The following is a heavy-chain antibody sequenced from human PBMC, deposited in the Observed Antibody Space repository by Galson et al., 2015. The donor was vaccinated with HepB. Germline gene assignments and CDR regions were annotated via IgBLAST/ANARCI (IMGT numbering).Heavy chain of an antibody. J-gene: IGHJ6*02. D-gene: IGHD2-15*01. CDR2: ISYDGSNK. CDR3: ARDQVGVVAATRDYYYYGMDV. V-gene: IGHV3-30-3*01. Sequence: SLRLSCAASGFTFSSYAMHWVRQAPGKGLGWVAVISYDGSNKYYADSVKGRFTISRDNSKNTLYLQMNSLRAEDTAVYYCARDQVGVVAATRDYYYYGMDVWGQGTTVTVSS. CDR1: GFTFSSYA.